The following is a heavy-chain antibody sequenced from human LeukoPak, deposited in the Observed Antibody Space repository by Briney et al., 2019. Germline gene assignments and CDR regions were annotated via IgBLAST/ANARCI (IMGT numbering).Heavy chain of an antibody. CDR3: ARSSRSYDFRILGYYYYYMDV. CDR1: GGTFSSYA. V-gene: IGHV1-69*06. J-gene: IGHJ6*03. D-gene: IGHD3-3*01. Sequence: GASVKVSCKASGGTFSSYAISWVRQAPGQGLEWMGGIIPIFGTSNYAQKFQGRVTIIADKSTSTAYMELSSLRSEDTAVYYCARSSRSYDFRILGYYYYYMDVWGKGTTVTVSS. CDR2: IIPIFGTS.